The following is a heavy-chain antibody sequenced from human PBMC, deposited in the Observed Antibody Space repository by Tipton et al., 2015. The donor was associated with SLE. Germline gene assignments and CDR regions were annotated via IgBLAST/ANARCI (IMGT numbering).Heavy chain of an antibody. V-gene: IGHV4-30-2*01. CDR1: GGSISDIIYS. CDR3: ARSRDKATDSFDV. D-gene: IGHD5-24*01. Sequence: TLSLTCTVSGGSISDIIYSWSWIRQPPGKGLEWIGNIYHSGSTYYNPSLKSRVTISIDRSKNQFSLNLRSVTAADTAVYYCARSRDKATDSFDVWGQGTMVTVSS. J-gene: IGHJ3*01. CDR2: IYHSGST.